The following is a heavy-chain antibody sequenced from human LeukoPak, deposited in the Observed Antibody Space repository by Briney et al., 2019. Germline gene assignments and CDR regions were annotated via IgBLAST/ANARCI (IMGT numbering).Heavy chain of an antibody. J-gene: IGHJ4*02. Sequence: PGGSLRLSCAASGFTFSSYAMSWVRQARGKALVWVSAISNGGGSTYYADSVKGRFTISRDNSKNTLYLQMNSLRAEDTAVYHCAKDRRGYSYGYLFDYWGQGTLVTVSS. V-gene: IGHV3-23*01. CDR2: ISNGGGST. CDR1: GFTFSSYA. D-gene: IGHD5-18*01. CDR3: AKDRRGYSYGYLFDY.